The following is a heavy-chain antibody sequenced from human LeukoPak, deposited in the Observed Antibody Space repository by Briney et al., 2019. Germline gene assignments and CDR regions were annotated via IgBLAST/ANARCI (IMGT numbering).Heavy chain of an antibody. V-gene: IGHV1-8*01. Sequence: ASVKVSCRATGYTHPNYVISGVRQATGRELEWMGWMHANSGNTDVAQKFQGRVTMTSSISISRAYMELSALRSEDTVMSDCAAEPHRGYNDGRYGSTALDPWGQGTLVTVSS. J-gene: IGHJ5*02. CDR2: MHANSGNT. D-gene: IGHD5-12*01. CDR1: GYTHPNYV. CDR3: AAEPHRGYNDGRYGSTALDP.